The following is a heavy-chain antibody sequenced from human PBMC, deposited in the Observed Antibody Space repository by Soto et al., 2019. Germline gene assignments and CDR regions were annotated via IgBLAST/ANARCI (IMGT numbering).Heavy chain of an antibody. V-gene: IGHV5-10-1*01. CDR2: IDPSDSYT. CDR1: GYSFTSYW. J-gene: IGHJ3*02. D-gene: IGHD6-19*01. Sequence: GESLKISCKGSGYSFTSYWIGWVRQMPGKGLEWMGRIDPSDSYTNYSPSFQGHVTISADKSISTAYLQWSSLKASDTAMYYCARLRYSSGWHQAFDIWGQGTMVTVSS. CDR3: ARLRYSSGWHQAFDI.